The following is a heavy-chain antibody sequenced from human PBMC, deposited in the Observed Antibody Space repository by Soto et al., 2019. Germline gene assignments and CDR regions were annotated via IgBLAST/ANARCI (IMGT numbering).Heavy chain of an antibody. CDR2: IYFSGST. V-gene: IGHV4-39*01. CDR1: SASINSNNYY. J-gene: IGHJ4*02. Sequence: TSETMSLTCTVSSASINSNNYYWGWVRQPPGKGLEWIGSIYFSGSTYYNPSLKSRVTISLDTSKNQFSLRLSSVTAADTAVYYCARLQREYYFDYWGPGTLVTVSS. CDR3: ARLQREYYFDY.